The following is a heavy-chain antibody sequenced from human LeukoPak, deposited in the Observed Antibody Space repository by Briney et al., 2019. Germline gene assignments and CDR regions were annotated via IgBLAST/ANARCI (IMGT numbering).Heavy chain of an antibody. CDR1: GFTFSNYD. Sequence: PGGSLRLSCAASGFTFSNYDMIWVRQAPGKGLEGVSYISSSGSTIYYADSVKGRFTISRDNAKNSLYLEMNSLRAEDTAVYYCARDMLGGYSSGFFSFDYWGQGTLVTVSS. CDR2: ISSSGSTI. D-gene: IGHD6-19*01. CDR3: ARDMLGGYSSGFFSFDY. V-gene: IGHV3-11*01. J-gene: IGHJ4*02.